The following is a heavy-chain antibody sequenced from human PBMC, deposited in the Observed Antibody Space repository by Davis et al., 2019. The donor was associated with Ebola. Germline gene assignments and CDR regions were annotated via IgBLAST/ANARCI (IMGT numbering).Heavy chain of an antibody. Sequence: GESLKISCKGFGYTFSSYWIAWVRQMPGKGLEWMGIIYPGDSDTRYSPSFQGQVTISADKSISTAYLQWSSLKASDTAMYYCARHQGHSSGHYWGQGTLVTVSS. J-gene: IGHJ4*02. CDR2: IYPGDSDT. CDR1: GYTFSSYW. V-gene: IGHV5-51*01. CDR3: ARHQGHSSGHY. D-gene: IGHD3-22*01.